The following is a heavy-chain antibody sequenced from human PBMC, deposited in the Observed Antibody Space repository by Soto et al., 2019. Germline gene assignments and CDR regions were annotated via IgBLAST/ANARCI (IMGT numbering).Heavy chain of an antibody. CDR2: CHNSGVT. V-gene: IGHV4-39*01. Sequence: QLQPQESGPGLVRPSETLSLTCTVTGGSISSSNYFWGWIRQSPVKGLEWIGSCHNSGVTYYNPSLKSRATVDMSKHQISLKLSSVTAADTALYYCATTSSGYPYWGRGTLVTVSS. D-gene: IGHD3-22*01. CDR3: ATTSSGYPY. J-gene: IGHJ4*02. CDR1: GGSISSSNYF.